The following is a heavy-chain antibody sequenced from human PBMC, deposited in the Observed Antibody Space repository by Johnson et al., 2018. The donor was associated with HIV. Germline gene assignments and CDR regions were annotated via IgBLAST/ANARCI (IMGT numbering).Heavy chain of an antibody. D-gene: IGHD6-13*01. CDR2: ISYDGSNK. CDR3: ATYSSSWYKGGYAFDI. CDR1: GFTFSSYA. V-gene: IGHV3-30-3*01. Sequence: QMLLVESGGGVVQPGRSLRLSCAASGFTFSSYAMHWVRQAPGKGLEWVAVISYDGSNKYYADSVKGRFTISRDNSKNTLYLQMNSLRAEDTAVYYCATYSSSWYKGGYAFDIWGRGTMVTVSS. J-gene: IGHJ3*02.